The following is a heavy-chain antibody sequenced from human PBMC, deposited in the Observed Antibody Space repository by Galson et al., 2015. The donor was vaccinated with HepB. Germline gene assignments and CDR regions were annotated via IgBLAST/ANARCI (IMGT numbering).Heavy chain of an antibody. CDR3: ARVRIAARKARSYNWFDP. Sequence: QSGAEVKKPGESLKISCKASGYTFTSYDINWVRQATGQGLEWMGWMNPNSGNTGYAQKFQGRVTMTRNTSISTAYMELSSLRSEDTAVYYCARVRIAARKARSYNWFDPWGQGTLVTVSS. CDR1: GYTFTSYD. J-gene: IGHJ5*02. V-gene: IGHV1-8*01. D-gene: IGHD6-6*01. CDR2: MNPNSGNT.